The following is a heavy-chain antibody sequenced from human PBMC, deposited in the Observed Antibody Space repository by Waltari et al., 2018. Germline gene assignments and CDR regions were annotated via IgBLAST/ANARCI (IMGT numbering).Heavy chain of an antibody. J-gene: IGHJ6*03. Sequence: QVQLVQSGAEVKKPGASVKVSCKASGYTFTGYYMHWVRQAPGQGLEWMGRINPNSGGTNYAQKFQGRVTMTRDTSISTAYMERSRLRSDDTAVYYCALYPVVIMRDYYYYMDVWGKGTTVTVSS. CDR1: GYTFTGYY. CDR3: ALYPVVIMRDYYYYMDV. V-gene: IGHV1-2*06. D-gene: IGHD3-3*01. CDR2: INPNSGGT.